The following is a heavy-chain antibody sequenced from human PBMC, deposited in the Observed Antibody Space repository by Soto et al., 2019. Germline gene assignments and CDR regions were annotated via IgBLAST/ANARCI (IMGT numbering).Heavy chain of an antibody. CDR3: ASNWFSVAGRFHFDY. CDR2: VDYSGNS. V-gene: IGHV4-59*01. J-gene: IGHJ4*02. Sequence: SETLSLTCTVSGGSINTYYWSWIRQPPGKGLEWIGYVDYSGNSDSSPSLKSRVTISIDTSKKQVSLKLNSVTAADTAVYYCASNWFSVAGRFHFDYWGQGIPVTSPQ. D-gene: IGHD6-19*01. CDR1: GGSINTYY.